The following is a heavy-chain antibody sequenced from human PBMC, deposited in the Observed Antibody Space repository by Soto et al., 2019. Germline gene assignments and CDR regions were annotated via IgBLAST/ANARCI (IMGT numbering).Heavy chain of an antibody. CDR2: IYSGGST. D-gene: IGHD3-10*01. V-gene: IGHV3-66*01. J-gene: IGHJ4*02. CDR3: AREYGSGNYYLGY. Sequence: PGGSLRLSCAASGFTVSSNYMSWVRQAPGKGLEWVSVIYSGGSTFYADSVKGRFTIFRDTSNNMLYLQMNSLRAEDTAVYYCAREYGSGNYYLGYWGQGTLVTVSS. CDR1: GFTVSSNY.